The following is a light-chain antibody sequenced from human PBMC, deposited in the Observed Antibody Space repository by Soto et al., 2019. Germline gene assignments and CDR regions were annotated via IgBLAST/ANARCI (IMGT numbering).Light chain of an antibody. CDR1: SSDVGGYNY. J-gene: IGLJ2*01. CDR3: SSYTSSSTLVV. Sequence: QSALTQPASVSGSPGQSITISCTGTSSDVGGYNYVSWYQQHPGKAPKLMIYDVSNRPSGVSNRFSGSKSGNTASLTISWLQAEDEADYYCSSYTSSSTLVVFGGGTKVTVL. CDR2: DVS. V-gene: IGLV2-14*01.